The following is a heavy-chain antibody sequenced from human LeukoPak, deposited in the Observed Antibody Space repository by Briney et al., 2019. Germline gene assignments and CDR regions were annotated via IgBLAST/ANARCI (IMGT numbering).Heavy chain of an antibody. CDR3: AKDRGSGCFDY. CDR1: GFTFDDYA. Sequence: PGGSLRLSCAASGFTFDDYAMHSVRQAPGKGLEWVSGISWNSGSIGYADSVKGRFTISRDNAKNSLYLQMSSLRAEDTALYYCAKDRGSGCFDYWGQGTLVTVSS. J-gene: IGHJ4*02. V-gene: IGHV3-9*01. D-gene: IGHD3-10*01. CDR2: ISWNSGSI.